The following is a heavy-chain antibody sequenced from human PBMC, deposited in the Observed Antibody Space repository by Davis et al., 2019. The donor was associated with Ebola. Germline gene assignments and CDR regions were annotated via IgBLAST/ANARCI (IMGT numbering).Heavy chain of an antibody. D-gene: IGHD1-26*01. Sequence: GESLKISCAASGFTFSNYEMNWVRQAPGKGLEWVSYISSSGSTIYYAESVKGRFTISRDNAKNTLYLQMNSLRAEDTAVYYCARAREWEPYPFDYWGQGTLVTVSS. CDR1: GFTFSNYE. V-gene: IGHV3-48*03. CDR3: ARAREWEPYPFDY. CDR2: ISSSGSTI. J-gene: IGHJ4*02.